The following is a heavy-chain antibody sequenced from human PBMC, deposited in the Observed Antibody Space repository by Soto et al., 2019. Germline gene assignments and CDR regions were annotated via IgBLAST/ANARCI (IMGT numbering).Heavy chain of an antibody. CDR3: VKVAAAAGRWFHP. J-gene: IGHJ5*02. Sequence: EAQLVQSGGGLVQPGGSLTLSCAASGFTFGSYAMTWVRQAPGRGLEWVSTITGTGGTTFHADSVKGRFTISRDNSKNTVALHMTSLRPDDTATYYCVKVAAAAGRWFHPWGQGALVTVS. CDR1: GFTFGSYA. CDR2: ITGTGGTT. D-gene: IGHD6-13*01. V-gene: IGHV3-23*04.